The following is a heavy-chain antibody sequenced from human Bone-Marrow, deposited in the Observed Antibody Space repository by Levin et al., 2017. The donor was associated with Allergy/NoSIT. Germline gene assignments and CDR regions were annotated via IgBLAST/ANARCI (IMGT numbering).Heavy chain of an antibody. CDR1: GDSINSRSYY. V-gene: IGHV4-39*01. Sequence: SETLSLTCTVSGDSINSRSYYWGWIRQPPGRGLEWIGTLFYSGSTYYNSSLGGRITIFEDTSKNQFSLRLTSVTAADTAVYFCARLQPGYGIDFWGQGSLVIVSS. CDR3: ARLQPGYGIDF. CDR2: LFYSGST. J-gene: IGHJ4*02. D-gene: IGHD5-18*01.